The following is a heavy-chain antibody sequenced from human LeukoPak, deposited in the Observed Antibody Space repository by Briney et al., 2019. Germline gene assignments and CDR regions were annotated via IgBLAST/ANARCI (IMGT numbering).Heavy chain of an antibody. V-gene: IGHV1-8*03. Sequence: ASVKVSCKASGYTLTSYDINWVRQATGQGLEWMGWMNPNSGNTGYAQKFQGRVTITRNTSISTAYMELSSLRSEDTAVYYCARSRKIAGKNWFDPWGQGTLVTVSS. D-gene: IGHD1-26*01. CDR3: ARSRKIAGKNWFDP. J-gene: IGHJ5*02. CDR1: GYTLTSYD. CDR2: MNPNSGNT.